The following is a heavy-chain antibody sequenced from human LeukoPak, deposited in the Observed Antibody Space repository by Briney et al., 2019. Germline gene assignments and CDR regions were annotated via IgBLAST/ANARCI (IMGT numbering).Heavy chain of an antibody. CDR2: ISYDGKDK. CDR3: AKVDLGPLYYFDY. CDR1: GFTFSNFG. D-gene: IGHD3/OR15-3a*01. V-gene: IGHV3-30*02. J-gene: IGHJ4*02. Sequence: PGGSLRLSCATSGFTFSNFGMNWVRQAPGKGLQWVAFISYDGKDKYYADSVKGRITISRDNSKSTLYVEVDSLRSDDTAVYYCAKVDLGPLYYFDYWGQGTLVTVSS.